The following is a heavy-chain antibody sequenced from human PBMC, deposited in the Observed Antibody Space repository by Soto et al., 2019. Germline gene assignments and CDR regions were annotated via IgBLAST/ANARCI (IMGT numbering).Heavy chain of an antibody. CDR1: GFTFSSYA. CDR2: ISYDGSNK. CDR3: AREVDYDILTGLDYYYAMDV. D-gene: IGHD3-9*01. J-gene: IGHJ6*04. V-gene: IGHV3-30-3*01. Sequence: GGSLRLSCAASGFTFSSYAMHWVRQAPGKGLEWVAVISYDGSNKYYADSVKGRFTISRDNSKNTLYLQMNSLRAEDTAVYYCAREVDYDILTGLDYYYAMDVRDKGPRVTVSS.